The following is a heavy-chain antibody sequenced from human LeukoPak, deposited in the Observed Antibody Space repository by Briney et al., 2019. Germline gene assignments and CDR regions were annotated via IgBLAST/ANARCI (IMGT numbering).Heavy chain of an antibody. CDR3: AREKTRLAAGDAFDI. CDR1: GYTFSTYG. J-gene: IGHJ3*02. D-gene: IGHD6-13*01. V-gene: IGHV1-18*01. Sequence: GASVKVSCKPSGYTFSTYGISWVRQAPGHGLEWMGWISTYNGNTYYALKLQGRVTMTTDTSTSTAYMELRSLRSDDTAVYYCAREKTRLAAGDAFDIWGQGTMVTVSS. CDR2: ISTYNGNT.